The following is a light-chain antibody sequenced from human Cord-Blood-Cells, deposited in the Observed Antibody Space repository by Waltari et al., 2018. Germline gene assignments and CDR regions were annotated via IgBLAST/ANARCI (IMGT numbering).Light chain of an antibody. CDR3: CSYAGSSTWV. J-gene: IGLJ3*02. Sequence: QSALTQPPSASGSPGQSVTISCTGTSSDVGGSNYVSWYQQHPGKAPKLMIYEVSKRPSGVPDRFSGSKSGNTASLTISGLQAEDEADYYCCSYAGSSTWVFGGGTKLTVL. CDR1: SSDVGGSNY. V-gene: IGLV2-8*01. CDR2: EVS.